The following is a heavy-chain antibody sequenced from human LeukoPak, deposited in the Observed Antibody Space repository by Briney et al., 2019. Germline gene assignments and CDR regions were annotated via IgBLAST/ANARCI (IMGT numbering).Heavy chain of an antibody. D-gene: IGHD3-9*01. V-gene: IGHV3-53*01. CDR1: GFTVSNNY. Sequence: GGSLRLSCAASGFTVSNNYMSWVRQAPGKGLEWVSVIYSGGSTYSADSVKGRFTISRDNSKNTLYLQMNSLRAEDTALYYCARDHYDILTGYVDYWGQGTLVTVSS. J-gene: IGHJ4*02. CDR3: ARDHYDILTGYVDY. CDR2: IYSGGST.